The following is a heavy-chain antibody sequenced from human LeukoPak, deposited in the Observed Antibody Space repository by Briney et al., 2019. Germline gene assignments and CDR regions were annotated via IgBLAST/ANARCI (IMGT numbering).Heavy chain of an antibody. V-gene: IGHV3-48*04. Sequence: GGSLRLSCVASGFTFSSYSMNWVRQAPGKGLEWVSYISSSSSTIYYADSVKGRFTISRDNAKNSLYLQMNSLRAEDTAVYYCARDRLGQQYDYWGQGTLVTVSS. J-gene: IGHJ4*02. CDR2: ISSSSSTI. CDR1: GFTFSSYS. CDR3: ARDRLGQQYDY. D-gene: IGHD6-13*01.